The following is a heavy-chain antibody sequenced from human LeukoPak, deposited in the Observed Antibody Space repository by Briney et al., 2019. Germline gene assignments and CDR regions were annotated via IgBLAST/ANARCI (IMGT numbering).Heavy chain of an antibody. J-gene: IGHJ4*02. CDR2: ISGSGGST. V-gene: IGHV3-23*01. CDR3: AKEFHGGRAFYFDD. D-gene: IGHD3-16*01. CDR1: GFTFSSYA. Sequence: GGSLRLSCAASGFTFSSYAMSWVRQAPGKGLEWVSAISGSGGSTYYADSVKGRFTISRDNSKNTPDLQLNDLSAEGTAVYYCAKEFHGGRAFYFDDWGQGTLVTVSS.